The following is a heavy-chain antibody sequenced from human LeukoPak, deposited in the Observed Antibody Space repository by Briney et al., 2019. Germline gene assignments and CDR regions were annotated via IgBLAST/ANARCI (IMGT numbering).Heavy chain of an antibody. CDR1: GFIFSSYG. CDR3: ARDGGYGDYCFDY. Sequence: GGSLRLSCATSGFIFSSYGIHWVRQAPGKGLEWVANIKQDGSEKYYVDSVKGRFTISRDNAKNSLYLQMNSLRAEDTAVYYCARDGGYGDYCFDYWGQGTLVTVSS. CDR2: IKQDGSEK. V-gene: IGHV3-7*01. J-gene: IGHJ4*02. D-gene: IGHD4-17*01.